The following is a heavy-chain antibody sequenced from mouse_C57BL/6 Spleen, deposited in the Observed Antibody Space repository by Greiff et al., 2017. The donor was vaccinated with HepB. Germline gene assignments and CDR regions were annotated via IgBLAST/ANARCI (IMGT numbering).Heavy chain of an antibody. V-gene: IGHV1-50*01. CDR2: IDPSDSYT. CDR1: GYTFTSYW. Sequence: QVQLQQPGAELVKPGASVKLSCKASGYTFTSYWMQWVKQRPGQGLEWIGEIDPSDSYTNYNQKFKGKATLTVDPSSSTAYMQLSSLTSEDSAVYYCASITTVVDYWGQGTTLTVSS. D-gene: IGHD1-1*01. J-gene: IGHJ2*01. CDR3: ASITTVVDY.